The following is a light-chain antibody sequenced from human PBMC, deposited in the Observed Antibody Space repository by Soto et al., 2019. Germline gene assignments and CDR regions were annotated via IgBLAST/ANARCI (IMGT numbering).Light chain of an antibody. V-gene: IGLV1-40*01. CDR2: DDF. CDR1: SSNIGANYA. CDR3: QSYDYSLTGVV. J-gene: IGLJ2*01. Sequence: QSVLTQPSSVSGAPGQRVTISCTGSSSNIGANYAVHWYQHLPGTAPKLLIFDDFNRPSGVADRFSASKSGTSASLAIAGLQADDEATYYCQSYDYSLTGVVFGGGTKLTVL.